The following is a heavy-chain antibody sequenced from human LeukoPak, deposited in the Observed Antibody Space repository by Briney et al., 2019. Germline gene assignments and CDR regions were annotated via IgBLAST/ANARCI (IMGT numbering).Heavy chain of an antibody. CDR2: IYHTGST. CDR3: AKSGDYLWDY. D-gene: IGHD3-16*01. J-gene: IGHJ4*02. Sequence: SETLSLTCAVSGGSISTNNWWSWVRQPPGKGVEWIGEIYHTGSTNYSPSLRSRVTMSIDKSNNQFSLNLNSVTAADTAVYYCAKSGDYLWDYWGQGTLVTVSS. CDR1: GGSISTNNW. V-gene: IGHV4-4*02.